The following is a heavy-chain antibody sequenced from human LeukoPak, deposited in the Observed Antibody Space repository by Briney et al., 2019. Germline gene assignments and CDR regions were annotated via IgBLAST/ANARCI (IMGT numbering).Heavy chain of an antibody. CDR3: ARGPPRIDMGSLVEAELNWFDP. D-gene: IGHD3-10*01. CDR1: GYSISSGYY. Sequence: SETLSLTCTVSGYSISSGYYWGWIRQPPGKGLEWIGSIYHSGSTYYNPSLKSRVTISVDTSKNQFSLKLSSVTAADTAVYYCARGPPRIDMGSLVEAELNWFDPWGQGTLVTVSS. J-gene: IGHJ5*02. V-gene: IGHV4-38-2*02. CDR2: IYHSGST.